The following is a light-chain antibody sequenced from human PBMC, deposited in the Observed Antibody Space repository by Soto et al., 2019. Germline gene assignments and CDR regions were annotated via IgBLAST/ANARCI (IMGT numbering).Light chain of an antibody. J-gene: IGKJ2*01. CDR2: AAS. CDR1: QSISSY. Sequence: DIQMTQSPSSLSASVRDRVTITCRASQSISSYLNWYQQKPGKAPKFLIYAASSLQSGVPSRFSGSGSGTDFTLTISNLQPEDFATYYCQQTYSTPQTFGQGTKLEIK. CDR3: QQTYSTPQT. V-gene: IGKV1-39*01.